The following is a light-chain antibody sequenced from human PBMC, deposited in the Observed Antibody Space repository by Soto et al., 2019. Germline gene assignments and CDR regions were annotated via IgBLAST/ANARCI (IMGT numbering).Light chain of an antibody. CDR3: SSYRGYYTRV. J-gene: IGLJ1*01. V-gene: IGLV1-44*01. CDR1: NSNIGTNT. CDR2: TNN. Sequence: QSVLTQPPSASATPGQRVTISCSGSNSNIGTNTVNWYQQLPGTAPRLLIYTNNQRPSGVPQRFSGSKTGTSASLAIGGLQSEDGADYYCSSYRGYYTRVFGTGTKVTVL.